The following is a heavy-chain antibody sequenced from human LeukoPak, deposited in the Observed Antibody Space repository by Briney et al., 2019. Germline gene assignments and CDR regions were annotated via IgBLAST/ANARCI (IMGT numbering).Heavy chain of an antibody. J-gene: IGHJ4*02. Sequence: GGSLRLSCAASGFTVSSNYMSWVRQAPGKGLEWVSAISGSGGSTYYADSVKGRFTISRDNSKNTLYLQMNSLRAEDTAVYYCAKDPDYSSGWYYFDYWGQGTLVTVSS. CDR3: AKDPDYSSGWYYFDY. CDR2: ISGSGGST. CDR1: GFTVSSNY. V-gene: IGHV3-23*01. D-gene: IGHD6-19*01.